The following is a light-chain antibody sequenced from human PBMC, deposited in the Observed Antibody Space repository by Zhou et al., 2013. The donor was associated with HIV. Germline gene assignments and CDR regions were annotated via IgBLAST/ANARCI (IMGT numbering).Light chain of an antibody. V-gene: IGKV3-11*01. CDR1: QSVGSN. J-gene: IGKJ4*01. Sequence: EIVMTQSPATLSVSPGERATLSCRASQSVGSNLAWYQQKHGQAPRLLIYDASNRATGIPARFSGSGSGTDFTLTISSLEPEDFAVYYCQQRSNWPGLTFGGGTKVEIK. CDR3: QQRSNWPGLT. CDR2: DAS.